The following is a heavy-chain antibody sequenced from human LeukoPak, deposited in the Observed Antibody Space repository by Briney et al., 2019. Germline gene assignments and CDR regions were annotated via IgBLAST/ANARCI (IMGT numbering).Heavy chain of an antibody. Sequence: PSETLSLTCTVSGGSISSYYWSWIRQPPGKGLEWIGYIYYSGSTNYNPSLKSRVTISVDTSKNQFSLKLSSVTAADTAVYYCARRGGGCSSTSCYRWFDPWGQGTLVTVSS. D-gene: IGHD2-2*02. J-gene: IGHJ5*02. CDR3: ARRGGGCSSTSCYRWFDP. CDR2: IYYSGST. CDR1: GGSISSYY. V-gene: IGHV4-59*08.